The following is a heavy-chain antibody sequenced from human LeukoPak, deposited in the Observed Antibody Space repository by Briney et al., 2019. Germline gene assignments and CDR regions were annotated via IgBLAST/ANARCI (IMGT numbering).Heavy chain of an antibody. CDR2: IYHSGST. CDR3: AKHAPKEGWCSGTSCYTQAFDI. Sequence: SETLSLTCAVSGYSISSGYYWGWIRQPPGKGLEWIGSIYHSGSTYYNPSLKSRVTISVDTSKNQFSLKLSSVTAADTAVYYCAKHAPKEGWCSGTSCYTQAFDIWGQGTMVTVSS. D-gene: IGHD2-2*02. V-gene: IGHV4-38-2*01. CDR1: GYSISSGYY. J-gene: IGHJ3*02.